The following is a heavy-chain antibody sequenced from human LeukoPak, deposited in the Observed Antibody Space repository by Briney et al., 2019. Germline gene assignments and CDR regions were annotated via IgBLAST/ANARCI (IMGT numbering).Heavy chain of an antibody. CDR2: ISYDGSNK. CDR3: ARGNYYGSGSSNDAFDI. V-gene: IGHV3-30-3*01. CDR1: GFTFSSYA. J-gene: IGHJ3*02. D-gene: IGHD3-10*01. Sequence: GRSLRLSCAASGFTFSSYAMHWVRQAPGKGLEWVAVISYDGSNKYYADSVKGRFTISRDNSKNTLYLQMNSLRAEDTAVYYCARGNYYGSGSSNDAFDIWGQGTMVTVSS.